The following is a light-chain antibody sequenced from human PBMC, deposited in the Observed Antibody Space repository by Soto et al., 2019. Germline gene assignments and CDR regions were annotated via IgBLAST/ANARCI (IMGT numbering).Light chain of an antibody. CDR3: QQYYTTPTWT. J-gene: IGKJ1*01. CDR2: WAS. V-gene: IGKV4-1*01. CDR1: QSVSSRSRNKNY. Sequence: DIVMTQSPDSLTLSLGERATINCKSSQSVSSRSRNKNYLGWFQQKPGQPPRLLIYWASTRESGVSDRFSSSGSGTDFTLTINSLQAEDVGVYYCQQYYTTPTWTFGQGTKVEV.